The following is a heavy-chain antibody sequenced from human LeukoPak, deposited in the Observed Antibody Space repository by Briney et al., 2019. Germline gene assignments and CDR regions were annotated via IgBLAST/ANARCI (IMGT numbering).Heavy chain of an antibody. J-gene: IGHJ3*02. D-gene: IGHD5-24*01. V-gene: IGHV1-3*01. CDR2: INAGNGNT. CDR1: GYTFTSYA. CDR3: ARVGDGSRYAFDI. Sequence: GASVKVSCKASGYTFTSYAMHWVRQAPGQRLEWMGWINAGNGNTKYSQKFQGRVTITRDTSASTAYMELSSLRSEDTAVYYCARVGDGSRYAFDIWGQGTMVTVSS.